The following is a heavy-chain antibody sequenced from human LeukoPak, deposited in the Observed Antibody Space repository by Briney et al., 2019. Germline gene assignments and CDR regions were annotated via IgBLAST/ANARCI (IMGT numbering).Heavy chain of an antibody. CDR3: AKVSQLLLGYFQH. CDR1: GFTFSSYA. V-gene: IGHV3-23*01. D-gene: IGHD2-2*01. Sequence: GGSLRLSCAASGFTFSSYAMSSVRQAPGKGLEWVSAISGSGGSTYYADSVKGRFTISRDNSKNTLYLQMNSLRAEDTAVYYCAKVSQLLLGYFQHWGQGTLVTVSS. CDR2: ISGSGGST. J-gene: IGHJ1*01.